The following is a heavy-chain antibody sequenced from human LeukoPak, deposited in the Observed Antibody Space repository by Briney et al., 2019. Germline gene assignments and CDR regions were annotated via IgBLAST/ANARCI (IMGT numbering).Heavy chain of an antibody. J-gene: IGHJ4*02. Sequence: PSETLSLTCAVYGGSFSGYYWSWIRQHPGKGLEGIGYIYYSGSTYYNPSLKSRVTISVDTSKNQFSLNLSSVTAADTAVYYCASCIAAAGTVGFDYWGQGTLVTVS. CDR1: GGSFSGYY. V-gene: IGHV4-31*11. CDR3: ASCIAAAGTVGFDY. CDR2: IYYSGST. D-gene: IGHD6-13*01.